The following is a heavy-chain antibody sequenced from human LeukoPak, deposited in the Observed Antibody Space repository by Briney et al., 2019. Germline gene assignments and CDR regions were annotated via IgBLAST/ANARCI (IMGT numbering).Heavy chain of an antibody. D-gene: IGHD1-14*01. V-gene: IGHV3-9*01. CDR3: AIDGVASNPYYFDY. CDR1: GFTFDDYS. Sequence: GGSLRLSCAASGFTFDDYSMQWGRQAPGKGLEWGSGISWNSGSIGYADSVKGRFTISRDNAKNSLYLQMNSLRAEDTALYYCAIDGVASNPYYFDYWGQGTLVTVSS. J-gene: IGHJ4*02. CDR2: ISWNSGSI.